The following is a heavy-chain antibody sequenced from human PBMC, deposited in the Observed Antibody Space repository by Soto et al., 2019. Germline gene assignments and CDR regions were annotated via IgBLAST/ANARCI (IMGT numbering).Heavy chain of an antibody. CDR1: GGSISSGGYS. Sequence: SETLSLTCAVSGGSISSGGYSWSWIRQPPGKGLEWIGYIYHSGSTYYNPSLKSRVTISVDGSKNQFSLKLSSVTAADTAVYYCARGPPFGRWGRGTLVTVSS. D-gene: IGHD3-3*01. V-gene: IGHV4-30-2*01. J-gene: IGHJ4*02. CDR2: IYHSGST. CDR3: ARGPPFGR.